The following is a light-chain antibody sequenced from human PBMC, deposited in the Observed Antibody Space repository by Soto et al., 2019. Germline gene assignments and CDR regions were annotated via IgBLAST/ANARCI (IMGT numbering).Light chain of an antibody. CDR1: QSVSSY. CDR3: QQYNNWPPT. J-gene: IGKJ1*01. CDR2: DAS. V-gene: IGKV3-15*01. Sequence: EIVLTQSPATLSLSPGERATLSCRASQSVSSYLLWYQQKPGQTPRLLIYDASTRATGIPARFSGSGSGTEFNLTISSLQSEDFGVYYCQQYNNWPPTFGQGTKVDIK.